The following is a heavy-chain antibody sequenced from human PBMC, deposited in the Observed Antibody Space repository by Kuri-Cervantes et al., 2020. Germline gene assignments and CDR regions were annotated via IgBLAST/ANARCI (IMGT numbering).Heavy chain of an antibody. D-gene: IGHD6-13*01. CDR2: ISSSSSTI. V-gene: IGHV3-48*02. CDR3: AGEGEAAAGYYFDY. J-gene: IGHJ4*02. CDR1: GFTFSSYS. Sequence: GESLKISCAASGFTFSSYSMNWVRQAPGKGLEWVSYISSSSSTIYYADSVKGRFTISRDNAKNSLYLQMNSLRDEDTAVYYCAGEGEAAAGYYFDYWGQGTLVTVSS.